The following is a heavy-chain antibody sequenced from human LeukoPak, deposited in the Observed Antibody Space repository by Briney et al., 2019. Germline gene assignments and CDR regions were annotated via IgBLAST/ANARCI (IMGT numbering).Heavy chain of an antibody. CDR3: ARRYDFWSGYFGYYYGMDV. D-gene: IGHD3-3*01. J-gene: IGHJ6*02. V-gene: IGHV4-4*02. CDR2: IYHSGST. CDR1: GGSIRSSKW. Sequence: SETLSLTCAVSGGSIRSSKWWSWVRQPPGKGLEWIGEIYHSGSTNYNPSLKSRVTISVDKSKNQFSLKLSSVTAADTAVYYCARRYDFWSGYFGYYYGMDVWGQGTTVTVSS.